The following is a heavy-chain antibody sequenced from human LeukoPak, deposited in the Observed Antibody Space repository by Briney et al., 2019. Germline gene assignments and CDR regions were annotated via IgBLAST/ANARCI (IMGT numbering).Heavy chain of an antibody. CDR3: AKAHYDDYRYFDY. V-gene: IGHV3-30*18. CDR2: ISYDGSNR. CDR1: GFTFSNYD. Sequence: GRSLRLSCAASGFTFSNYDMHWVRQAPGKGLEWVAVISYDGSNRYYAGSVNGRFTISRDNSKNTLYLQMNSLRAEDTAVYYCAKAHYDDYRYFDYWGQGTLVTVSS. J-gene: IGHJ4*02. D-gene: IGHD4-17*01.